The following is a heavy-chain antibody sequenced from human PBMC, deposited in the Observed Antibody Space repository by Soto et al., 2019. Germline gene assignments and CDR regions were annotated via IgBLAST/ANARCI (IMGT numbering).Heavy chain of an antibody. CDR1: GGTFSSYA. CDR2: IIPIFGTA. J-gene: IGHJ4*02. V-gene: IGHV1-69*13. D-gene: IGHD2-2*01. Sequence: SVKVSCKASGGTFSSYAISWVRQAPGQGLEWMGGIIPIFGTANYAQKFQGRVTITADESTSTAYMELSSLRSEDTAVYYCARVMYCSSTSCYAYDYWGQGTLVTVSS. CDR3: ARVMYCSSTSCYAYDY.